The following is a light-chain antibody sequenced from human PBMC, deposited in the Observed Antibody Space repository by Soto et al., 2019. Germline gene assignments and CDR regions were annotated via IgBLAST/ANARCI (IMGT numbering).Light chain of an antibody. CDR2: EVS. Sequence: QSALTQPASVSGSPGQSITISFTGTSSDVGGYNYVSWYQQHPGKAPKLMIYEVSNRPSGVSNGFSGSKSGKTASLTISGLQAEDEADYYCSSYTSSSTLVFGTGTKLTVL. CDR3: SSYTSSSTLV. CDR1: SSDVGGYNY. J-gene: IGLJ1*01. V-gene: IGLV2-14*01.